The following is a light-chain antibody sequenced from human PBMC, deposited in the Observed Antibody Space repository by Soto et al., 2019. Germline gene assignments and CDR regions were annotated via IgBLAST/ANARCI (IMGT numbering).Light chain of an antibody. CDR1: QSVSSN. Sequence: EIVMTQSPATLSVSPGERATLSCRARQSVSSNFSWYPQKPGQAHRLLIYGASTRATSIPARFNGSGSGTEFTLTISSLQSEGCAVYYCQQYNNWPLTFGGGTKVGIK. J-gene: IGKJ4*01. CDR2: GAS. CDR3: QQYNNWPLT. V-gene: IGKV3D-15*01.